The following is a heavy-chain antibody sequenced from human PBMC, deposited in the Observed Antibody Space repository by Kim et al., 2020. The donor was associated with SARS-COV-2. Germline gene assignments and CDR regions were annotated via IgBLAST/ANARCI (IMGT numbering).Heavy chain of an antibody. Sequence: ASVKVSCKASGYTFTSYAMHWVRQAPGQRLEWMGWINAGNGNTKYSQKFQGRVTITRDTSASTAYMELSSLRSEDTAVYYCARVLGYCSSTSCHRGYYYYMDVRGKGTTVTVSS. V-gene: IGHV1-3*01. J-gene: IGHJ6*03. CDR2: INAGNGNT. CDR1: GYTFTSYA. CDR3: ARVLGYCSSTSCHRGYYYYMDV. D-gene: IGHD2-2*01.